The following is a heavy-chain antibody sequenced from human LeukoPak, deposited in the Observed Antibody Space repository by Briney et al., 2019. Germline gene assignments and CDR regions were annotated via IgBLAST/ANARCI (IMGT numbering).Heavy chain of an antibody. J-gene: IGHJ4*02. CDR2: IWFDGSVK. CDR1: GFTFSSYG. V-gene: IGHV3-33*06. D-gene: IGHD3-3*01. Sequence: GGSLRLSCAASGFTFSSYGMHWVRQAPGKGLEWVAAIWFDGSVKHYSDAVKGRFAISRDNSLDTLYLQMNSLRVEDTAMYYCAKDMAIQFLEPAFWGQGTLATVSS. CDR3: AKDMAIQFLEPAF.